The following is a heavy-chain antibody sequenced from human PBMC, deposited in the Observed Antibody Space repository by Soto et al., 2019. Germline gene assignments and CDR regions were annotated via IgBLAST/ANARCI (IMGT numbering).Heavy chain of an antibody. D-gene: IGHD4-17*01. J-gene: IGHJ6*02. V-gene: IGHV1-18*01. CDR3: ARDRFEYGDYYYYGMDV. Sequence: ASVKVSCKASGYTFTSYGISWVRQAPGQGLEWMGWISAYNGNTNYAQKLQGRVTMTTDTSTSTAYMELRSLRSDDTAVYYCARDRFEYGDYYYYGMDVWGQGTTVTVSS. CDR1: GYTFTSYG. CDR2: ISAYNGNT.